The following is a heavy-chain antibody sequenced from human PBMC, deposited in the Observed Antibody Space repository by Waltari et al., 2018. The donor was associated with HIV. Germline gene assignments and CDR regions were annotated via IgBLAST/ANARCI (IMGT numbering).Heavy chain of an antibody. J-gene: IGHJ3*02. D-gene: IGHD3-3*01. V-gene: IGHV3-23*01. CDR2: ISDNGSTT. CDR3: AKPPYFDFWSAYGDAFDI. CDR1: GLTFNRYA. Sequence: EAQLLESGGGWTQPGGSLRLSCAASGLTFNRYAMNWVRQAPGKGLEWVSGISDNGSTTYYADSVKGRFIISRDNSKNTVFLQMNSLRVEDTAVYYCAKPPYFDFWSAYGDAFDIWGQGTMVTVSS.